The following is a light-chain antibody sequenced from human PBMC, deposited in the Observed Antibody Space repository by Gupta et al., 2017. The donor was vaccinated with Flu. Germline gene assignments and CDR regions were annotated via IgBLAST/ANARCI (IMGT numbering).Light chain of an antibody. Sequence: QTVVTQEPSFSVSPGGTVTLTCGLTSGSVSTSHYPSWYRVAPGQPPRTLVYNIDTRSSGVTKRFSGSILGNKAALEISGAQADDECYYYCSLYMGEGIWIFGGGTKVTVL. CDR1: SGSVSTSHY. V-gene: IGLV8-61*01. CDR2: NID. J-gene: IGLJ2*01. CDR3: SLYMGEGIWI.